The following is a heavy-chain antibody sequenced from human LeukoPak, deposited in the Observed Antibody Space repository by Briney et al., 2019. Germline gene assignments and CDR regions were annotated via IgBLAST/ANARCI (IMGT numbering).Heavy chain of an antibody. V-gene: IGHV3-15*01. J-gene: IGHJ4*02. D-gene: IGHD3-22*01. CDR1: GFTFSKAW. Sequence: KAGGPLLLSCAAAGFTFSKAWMSGVRPATGKGLEGLGRIKSNADGGTTDYAAPVQGRITISRDDSQNTLYLQLDSLKAEDTAVYYCSTYRWQYDSSGYDYWGQGTLVAVSS. CDR2: IKSNADGGTT. CDR3: STYRWQYDSSGYDY.